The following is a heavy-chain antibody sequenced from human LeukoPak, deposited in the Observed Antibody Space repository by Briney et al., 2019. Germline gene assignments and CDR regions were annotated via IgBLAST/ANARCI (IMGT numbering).Heavy chain of an antibody. CDR1: GFTFSSYA. D-gene: IGHD3-10*01. J-gene: IGHJ6*02. V-gene: IGHV3-30*04. CDR2: ISYDGSNK. Sequence: GRSLRLSCAASGFTFSSYAMHWVRQAPGKGLEWVAVISYDGSNKCYADSVKGRFTISRDNSKNTLYLQMNSLRAEDTAVYYCAKEMAGFGELLALGLDVWGQGTTVIVSS. CDR3: AKEMAGFGELLALGLDV.